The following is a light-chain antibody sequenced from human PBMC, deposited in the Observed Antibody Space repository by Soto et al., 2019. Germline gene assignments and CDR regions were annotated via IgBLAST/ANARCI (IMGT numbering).Light chain of an antibody. CDR2: GAS. V-gene: IGKV3-20*01. J-gene: IGKJ1*01. CDR1: QSVSSSY. CDR3: QQYGSSTGT. Sequence: VVTHSAVSLTLLQGGSATFSCSPRQSVSSSYLAWYQQTPGQAPRLLIYGASERATGIPDRFSGSGSGTDFTLTISRLEPEDFAVYYCQQYGSSTGTFGQGTKVDI.